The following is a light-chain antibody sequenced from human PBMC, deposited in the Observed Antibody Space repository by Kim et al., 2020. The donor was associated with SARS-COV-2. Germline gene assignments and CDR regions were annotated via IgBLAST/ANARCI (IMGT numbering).Light chain of an antibody. CDR2: YDR. V-gene: IGLV3-21*04. Sequence: VAPGKTARITCGGNNVGSKSVHWYQQKPGRAPVLVIYYDRDRPSGIPERFSGSNSGNTATLTISRVEAGDEADYYCQVWDSSSVVFGGGTQLTVL. CDR3: QVWDSSSVV. J-gene: IGLJ2*01. CDR1: NVGSKS.